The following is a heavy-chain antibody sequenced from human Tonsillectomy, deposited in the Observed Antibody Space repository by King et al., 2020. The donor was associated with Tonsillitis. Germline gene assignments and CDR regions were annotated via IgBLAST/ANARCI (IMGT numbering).Heavy chain of an antibody. D-gene: IGHD6-19*01. CDR3: TRVRYSSGWYRVGGPHFFDG. Sequence: VQLVESGGGLVQPGRSLRLSCTASGFTFGDYGMSWFRQAPGKGLDWVGFIRSKAYGGTTEYAASVKGRFTISRDDSKSIAYLQMNSLKTDDTAVYYCTRVRYSSGWYRVGGPHFFDGWGQGTLVTVSS. V-gene: IGHV3-49*03. CDR1: GFTFGDYG. J-gene: IGHJ4*02. CDR2: IRSKAYGGTT.